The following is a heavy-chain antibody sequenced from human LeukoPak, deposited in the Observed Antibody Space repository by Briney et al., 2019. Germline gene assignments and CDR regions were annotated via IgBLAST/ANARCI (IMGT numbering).Heavy chain of an antibody. CDR3: ARQPTGKWLLDY. Sequence: PSETLSLTCTVSGGSISSSSYYWGWIRQPPGKGLEWIGSIYYSGSTYYNPSLKSRVTISADTSKNQFSLKLISVTAADTAVYYCARQPTGKWLLDYWGQGTLVTVSS. J-gene: IGHJ4*02. CDR1: GGSISSSSYY. D-gene: IGHD3-22*01. V-gene: IGHV4-39*07. CDR2: IYYSGST.